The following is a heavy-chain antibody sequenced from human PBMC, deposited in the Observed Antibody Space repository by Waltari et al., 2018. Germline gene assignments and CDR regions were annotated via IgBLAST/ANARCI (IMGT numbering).Heavy chain of an antibody. CDR3: ARDKSIAAAAASGAFDI. V-gene: IGHV4-59*01. CDR2: IYYSGST. CDR1: GGSISSYY. Sequence: QVQLQESGPGLVKPSETLSLTCTVSGGSISSYYWSWIRQPPGKGLEWIGYIYYSGSTNYNPSLKSRVTISVDTSKNQFSLKLSSVTAADTAVYYCARDKSIAAAAASGAFDIWGQGTMVTVSS. J-gene: IGHJ3*02. D-gene: IGHD6-13*01.